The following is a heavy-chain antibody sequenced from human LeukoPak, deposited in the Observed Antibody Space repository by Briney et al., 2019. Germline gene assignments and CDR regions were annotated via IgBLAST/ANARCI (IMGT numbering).Heavy chain of an antibody. D-gene: IGHD3-22*01. CDR1: GGSISSYY. CDR3: AREIRLDYYDSSGYYYRDAFDI. V-gene: IGHV4-59*01. J-gene: IGHJ3*02. CDR2: IYYSGST. Sequence: PSETLSLTCTVSGGSISSYYWSWIRQPPGKGLEWIGYIYYSGSTNYNPSLKSRVTISVDTSKNQFSLKLSSVTAAGTAVYYCAREIRLDYYDSSGYYYRDAFDIWGQGTMVTVSS.